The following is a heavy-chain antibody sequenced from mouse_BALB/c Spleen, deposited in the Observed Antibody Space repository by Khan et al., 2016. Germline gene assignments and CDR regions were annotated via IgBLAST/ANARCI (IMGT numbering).Heavy chain of an antibody. D-gene: IGHD4-1*01. J-gene: IGHJ2*01. V-gene: IGHV4-1*02. CDR3: ARNWDVGFDY. Sequence: EVQLQESGGGLMQPGGSLKLSCAASGFDFSGYWMSWVRQAPGKGLEWIGEINPDSSAINYTPSLKDKFIISRDNAKNTLYLQMSKVRSEDTSLYCCARNWDVGFDYWGQGTTLTVSS. CDR2: INPDSSAI. CDR1: GFDFSGYW.